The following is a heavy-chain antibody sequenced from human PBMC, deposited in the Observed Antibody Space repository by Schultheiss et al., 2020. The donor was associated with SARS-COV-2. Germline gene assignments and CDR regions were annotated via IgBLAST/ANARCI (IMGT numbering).Heavy chain of an antibody. Sequence: GGSLRLSCAASGFTFSDYAMHWVRQAPGKGLEWVAGIGWNGGNIGYADSVKGRFTISRDNSKNTLYLQMNSLRAEDTAVYYCARVNGLRYFDWLFHDGAFDIWGQGTMVTVSS. J-gene: IGHJ3*02. CDR1: GFTFSDYA. CDR2: IGWNGGNI. CDR3: ARVNGLRYFDWLFHDGAFDI. V-gene: IGHV3-9*01. D-gene: IGHD3-9*01.